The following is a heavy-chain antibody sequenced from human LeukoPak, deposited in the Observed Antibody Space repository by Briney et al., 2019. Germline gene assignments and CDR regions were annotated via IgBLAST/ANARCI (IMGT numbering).Heavy chain of an antibody. CDR2: IYHSGST. Sequence: SETLSLTCAVSGGSISSGGYSWSWIRQPPGKGLEWIGYIYHSGSTYYNPSLKSRVTISVDRSKNQFSLKLSSVTAADTAVYYCAYLTTDAFDIWGQGTMVTVSS. J-gene: IGHJ3*02. CDR1: GGSISSGGYS. V-gene: IGHV4-30-2*01. CDR3: AYLTTDAFDI. D-gene: IGHD4-17*01.